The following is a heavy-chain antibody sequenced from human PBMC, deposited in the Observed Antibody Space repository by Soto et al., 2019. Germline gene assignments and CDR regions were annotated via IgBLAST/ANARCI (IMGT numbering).Heavy chain of an antibody. D-gene: IGHD3-16*01. CDR2: INHSGST. CDR3: ARRRDYVWGSYPYYFDY. J-gene: IGHJ4*02. V-gene: IGHV4-34*01. CDR1: GGSFSGYY. Sequence: QVQLQQWGAGLLKPSETLSLTCAVYGGSFSGYYWSWIRQPPGKGLEWIGEINHSGSTNYNPSLKSRVTISVDTSKNQVSLKLSSVTAADTAVYYCARRRDYVWGSYPYYFDYWGQGTLVTVSS.